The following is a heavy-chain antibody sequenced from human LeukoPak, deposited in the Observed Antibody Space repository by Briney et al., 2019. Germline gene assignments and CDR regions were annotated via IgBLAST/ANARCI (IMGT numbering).Heavy chain of an antibody. CDR1: GYTFTSYG. Sequence: ASVKVSCKASGYTFTSYGISWVRQAPGQGLEWMGWINTNTGNPTYAQGFTGRFVFSLDTSVSTAYLQISSLKAEDTAVYYCARDLKDTMVRGEYYYYYYYMDVWGKGTTVTVSS. CDR2: INTNTGNP. J-gene: IGHJ6*03. V-gene: IGHV7-4-1*02. D-gene: IGHD3-10*01. CDR3: ARDLKDTMVRGEYYYYYYYMDV.